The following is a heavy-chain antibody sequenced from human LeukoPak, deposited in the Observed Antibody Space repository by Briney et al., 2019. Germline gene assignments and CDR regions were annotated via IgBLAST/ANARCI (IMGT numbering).Heavy chain of an antibody. J-gene: IGHJ4*02. CDR1: GYTFTSYA. Sequence: ASVKVSCKPPGYTFTSYAIHWVRQAPGQGLEWMGWITPSGGTNYPQKFQGRVAITWDTSITTAYMDLSRLTSDDTAVYYCARDRYGDGFAHLDYWGQGALVTVSS. CDR3: ARDRYGDGFAHLDY. V-gene: IGHV1-2*02. D-gene: IGHD5-24*01. CDR2: ITPSGGT.